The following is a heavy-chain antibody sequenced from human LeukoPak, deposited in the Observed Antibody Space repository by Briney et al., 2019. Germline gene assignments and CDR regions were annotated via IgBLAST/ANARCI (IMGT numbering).Heavy chain of an antibody. V-gene: IGHV3-30*18. Sequence: PGGSLSLSCAASGFTFSSYAMHWVRQAPGKGLEWVAVISYDGSNKYYADSVKGRFAISRDNSKSTLYLQMNSLRAEDTAAYYCAKDPRITTIVGLYYFDYWGQGTLVTVSS. CDR1: GFTFSSYA. CDR3: AKDPRITTIVGLYYFDY. D-gene: IGHD3-22*01. J-gene: IGHJ4*02. CDR2: ISYDGSNK.